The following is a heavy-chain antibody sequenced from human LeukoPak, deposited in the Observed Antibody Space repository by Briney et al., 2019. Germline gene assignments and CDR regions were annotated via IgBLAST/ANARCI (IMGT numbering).Heavy chain of an antibody. CDR3: ARGGYCSSTSCYFYWFDP. V-gene: IGHV1-2*04. CDR1: GYTFTGYY. CDR2: INPNSGGT. J-gene: IGHJ5*02. D-gene: IGHD2-2*03. Sequence: ASVNVSCKASGYTFTGYYMHWVRQAPGQGLEWMGWINPNSGGTNYAQKFQGWVTMTRDTSISTAYMELSRLRSDDTAVYYCARGGYCSSTSCYFYWFDPWGQGTLVTVSS.